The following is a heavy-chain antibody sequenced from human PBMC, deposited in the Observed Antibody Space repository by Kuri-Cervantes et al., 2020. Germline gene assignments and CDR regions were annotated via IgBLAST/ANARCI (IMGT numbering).Heavy chain of an antibody. Sequence: GESLKISCAASGFTFSDYWMTWVRQAPGKGLEWVGNIKQDGSEKYYVDSVKGRFTISRDNAKNSVYLQMNSLRVEDTAVYFCARGWGGLTYWGQGTLVTVSS. CDR3: ARGWGGLTY. D-gene: IGHD3-3*01. CDR2: IKQDGSEK. V-gene: IGHV3-7*01. J-gene: IGHJ4*02. CDR1: GFTFSDYW.